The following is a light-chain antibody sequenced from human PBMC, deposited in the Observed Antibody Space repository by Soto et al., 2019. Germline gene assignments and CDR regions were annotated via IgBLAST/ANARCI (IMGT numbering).Light chain of an antibody. CDR1: QGIGST. J-gene: IGKJ1*01. V-gene: IGKV3-15*01. Sequence: EIVMTQSPATLSVSPGEGATLSCRASQGIGSTLAWYQHKPGQPPRLLVYGASSRATGIPGRFSGSGSGTEFSLTISSLQSEDSAVYYCQQYQNWPPWTFGQGTKVDIK. CDR3: QQYQNWPPWT. CDR2: GAS.